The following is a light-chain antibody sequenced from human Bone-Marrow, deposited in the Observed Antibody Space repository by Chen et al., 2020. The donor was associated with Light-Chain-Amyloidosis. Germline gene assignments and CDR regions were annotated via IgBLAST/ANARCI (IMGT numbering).Light chain of an antibody. J-gene: IGLJ1*01. Sequence: QSALTQPASVSGSPGQSITISCTGTSSDVGGDNHVSWYQQHPDKAPKLMNYEVTNRPSWVPARFSGSKSDNTASLTISGLQTEDEADYFCSSYTITNTLVFGSGTRVTVL. V-gene: IGLV2-14*01. CDR2: EVT. CDR3: SSYTITNTLV. CDR1: SSDVGGDNH.